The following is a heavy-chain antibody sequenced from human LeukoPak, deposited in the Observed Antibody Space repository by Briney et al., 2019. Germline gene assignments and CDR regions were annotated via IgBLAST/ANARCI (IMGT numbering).Heavy chain of an antibody. D-gene: IGHD3-22*01. CDR2: IYYSGST. Sequence: SETLSLTCTVSGGSISSYYWSWIRQPPGKGLEWIGYIYYSGSTNYNPSLKSRVTISVDTSKNQSSLKLSSVTAADTAVYYCARGLYYYDSSGYYKLGKIDYWGQGTLVTVSS. CDR3: ARGLYYYDSSGYYKLGKIDY. V-gene: IGHV4-59*08. J-gene: IGHJ4*02. CDR1: GGSISSYY.